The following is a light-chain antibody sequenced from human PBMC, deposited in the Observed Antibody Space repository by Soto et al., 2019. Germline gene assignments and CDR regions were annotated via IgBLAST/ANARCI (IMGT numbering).Light chain of an antibody. Sequence: QSALTQPASVSGSPGQSTAISCTGTSSDVGAFNYVSWYQQHPGKAPKFMIFDVSSRPSGVSDRFSGSKSGNTASLTISGLQTEDEADYYCASYTTSSTYVFGTGTKLTVL. J-gene: IGLJ1*01. CDR1: SSDVGAFNY. CDR3: ASYTTSSTYV. CDR2: DVS. V-gene: IGLV2-14*03.